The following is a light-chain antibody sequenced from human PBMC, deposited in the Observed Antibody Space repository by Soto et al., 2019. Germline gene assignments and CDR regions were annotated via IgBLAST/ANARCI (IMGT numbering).Light chain of an antibody. J-gene: IGKJ5*01. Sequence: EVVVTQSPAILSLSPGERATLSCRTSQDVNKFLAWYQQKPGQAPRLLVYDASNTATGVPARFSGSGSGTEFTLTISSLEPEDFAVYYCQQRKIWPPITFGQGTRPEIK. CDR3: QQRKIWPPIT. CDR1: QDVNKF. CDR2: DAS. V-gene: IGKV3-11*01.